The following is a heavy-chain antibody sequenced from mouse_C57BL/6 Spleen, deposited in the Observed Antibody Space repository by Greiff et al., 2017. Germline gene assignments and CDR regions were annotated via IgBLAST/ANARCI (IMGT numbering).Heavy chain of an antibody. CDR3: ARSATYYAMDY. CDR1: GYTFTSYG. CDR2: IYPRSGNT. D-gene: IGHD1-1*01. J-gene: IGHJ4*01. Sequence: QVHVKQSGAELARPGASVKLSCKASGYTFTSYGISWVKQRTGQGLEWIGEIYPRSGNTYYNEKFKGKATLTADKSSSTAYMELRSLTSEDSAVYFCARSATYYAMDYWGQGTSVTVSS. V-gene: IGHV1-81*01.